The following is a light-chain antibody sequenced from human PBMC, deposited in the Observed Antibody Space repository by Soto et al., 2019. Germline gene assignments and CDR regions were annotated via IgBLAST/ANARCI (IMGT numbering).Light chain of an antibody. V-gene: IGKV3-15*01. CDR2: VAS. CDR3: QQYNNWPWT. J-gene: IGKJ1*01. CDR1: QSVYSS. Sequence: EIVMTQSPATLSVSPGERATLSCRASQSVYSSLAWYQQKPGQAPRLLISVASTRDTGIPARFSGSGSGTEFTLTITSLQSEGFAVYYCQQYNNWPWTFGQGTKVDIK.